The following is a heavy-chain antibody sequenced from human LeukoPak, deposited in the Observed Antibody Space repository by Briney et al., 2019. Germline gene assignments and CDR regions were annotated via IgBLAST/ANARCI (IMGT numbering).Heavy chain of an antibody. CDR3: AKPYYYGSRSYMDY. D-gene: IGHD3-10*01. J-gene: IGHJ4*02. Sequence: PGGSLRLSCAASGFTVISNYMSWVRQAPGKGLEWVAVISYDGSNTYYADSVKGRFTISRDNSKNMLYLQMNSLRAEDTAVYYCAKPYYYGSRSYMDYWGQGTLVTVSS. CDR1: GFTVISNY. CDR2: ISYDGSNT. V-gene: IGHV3-30*18.